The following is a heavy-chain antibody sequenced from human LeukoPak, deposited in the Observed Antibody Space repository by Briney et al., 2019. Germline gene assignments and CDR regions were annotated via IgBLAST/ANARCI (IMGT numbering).Heavy chain of an antibody. Sequence: GGSLRLSCAASGFTFSSYAMHWVRQAPGKGLEWVAVISYDGSNKYYADSVKGRFTISRDNSKNTLYLQMNSLRAEDTAVYYCARDGGYYDSSGYYYPDDWGQGTLVTVSS. V-gene: IGHV3-30*04. D-gene: IGHD3-22*01. CDR2: ISYDGSNK. CDR1: GFTFSSYA. J-gene: IGHJ4*02. CDR3: ARDGGYYDSSGYYYPDD.